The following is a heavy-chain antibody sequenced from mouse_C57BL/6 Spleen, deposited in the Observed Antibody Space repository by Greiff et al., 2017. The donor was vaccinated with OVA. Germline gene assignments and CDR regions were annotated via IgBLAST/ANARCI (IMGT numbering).Heavy chain of an antibody. D-gene: IGHD1-1*01. CDR3: AKNKHYGSRDYAMDY. V-gene: IGHV2-5*01. CDR2: IWRGGST. Sequence: VKLMESGPGLVQPSQSLSITCTVSGFSLTSYGVHWVRQSPGKGLEWLGVIWRGGSTDYNAAFMSRLSITKDNSKSQVFFKMNSLQADDTAIYYCAKNKHYGSRDYAMDYWGQGTSVTVSS. CDR1: GFSLTSYG. J-gene: IGHJ4*01.